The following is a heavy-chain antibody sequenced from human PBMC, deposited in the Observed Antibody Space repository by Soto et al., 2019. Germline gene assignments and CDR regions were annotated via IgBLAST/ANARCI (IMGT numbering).Heavy chain of an antibody. V-gene: IGHV3-30-3*01. J-gene: IGHJ4*02. CDR1: GFTFSRHT. CDR3: AREVYYDFWSGFNPHPYYFDD. CDR2: ISDDGSNT. D-gene: IGHD3-3*01. Sequence: QVQLVESGGGVVQPGRSLRLSCAASGFTFSRHTMHWVRQAPGKGLEWVAAISDDGSNTYYTDSVKSRFTISRDNSNKALYLQMNSLSGEDTAVHLCAREVYYDFWSGFNPHPYYFDDWGQGTLVAVSS.